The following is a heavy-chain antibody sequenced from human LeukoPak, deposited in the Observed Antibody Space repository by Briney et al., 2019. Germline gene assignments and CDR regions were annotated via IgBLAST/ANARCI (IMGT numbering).Heavy chain of an antibody. CDR1: GFTFSSYW. CDR2: ISSDGSGT. V-gene: IGHV3-74*01. J-gene: IGHJ4*02. Sequence: PGGSLRLSCAASGFTFSSYWMNWVRQAPGQGLVWISRISSDGSGTSYADSVKGRFSISRDNAKNTLYLHMNSLRAEDTALYYCVRVMKTTTSLVADFWGQGILVTVSS. D-gene: IGHD2-15*01. CDR3: VRVMKTTTSLVADF.